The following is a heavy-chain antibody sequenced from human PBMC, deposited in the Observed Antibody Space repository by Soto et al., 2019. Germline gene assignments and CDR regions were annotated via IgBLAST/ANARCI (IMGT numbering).Heavy chain of an antibody. J-gene: IGHJ6*02. CDR2: IHNSGST. CDR1: GDSMKSHDYY. CDR3: ATDHRLDTGRGGYYYYAMDV. D-gene: IGHD2-2*02. Sequence: SETLSLTCTVSGDSMKSHDYYWSWIRQPPGKGPEWIGYIHNSGSTSYNPSLKSRLTISSDMSKNQFSVSLTSVTASDTAVYYCATDHRLDTGRGGYYYYAMDVWGQGTSVTVSS. V-gene: IGHV4-30-4*01.